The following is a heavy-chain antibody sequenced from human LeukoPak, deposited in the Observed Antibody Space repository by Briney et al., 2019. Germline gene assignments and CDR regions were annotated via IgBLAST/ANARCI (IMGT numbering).Heavy chain of an antibody. Sequence: ASVKVSCKASGYPFTDYYIHWVRQAPGHGLGWFGWMSPNSGDTLSPQKFQGRVTMTRDTAISTAYMELSSLRSDDTAVYYCARGQVLVGGNWFDPWGQGTLVTVSS. D-gene: IGHD3-10*01. V-gene: IGHV1-2*02. CDR1: GYPFTDYY. CDR3: ARGQVLVGGNWFDP. CDR2: MSPNSGDT. J-gene: IGHJ5*02.